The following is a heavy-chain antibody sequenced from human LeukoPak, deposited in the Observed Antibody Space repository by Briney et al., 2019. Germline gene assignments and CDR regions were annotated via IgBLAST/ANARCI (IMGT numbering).Heavy chain of an antibody. CDR3: ARGRGRLDY. J-gene: IGHJ4*02. CDR2: MNHGGGS. V-gene: IGHV4-34*01. Sequence: PSETLSLTCAVYGGAFSQYYWTWIRPSPGKGLEWIGEMNHGGGSNYNPSLKSRVTISVDTSKNQFSLRLRSVIAADTAVYYCARGRGRLDYWGQGTLVTISS. D-gene: IGHD3-10*01. CDR1: GGAFSQYY.